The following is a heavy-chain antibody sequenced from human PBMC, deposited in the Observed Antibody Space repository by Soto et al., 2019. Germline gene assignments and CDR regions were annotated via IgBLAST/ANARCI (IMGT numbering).Heavy chain of an antibody. CDR2: IGTAGDT. Sequence: EVQLVESGGGLVQPGGSLRLSCAASGFTFSSYDMHWVRQATGKGLEWVSAIGTAGDTYYPGSVKGRFTISRENAKNSLYLQMNSLRAEDTAVYYCARDRGQQLDGDYYYYYGMDVWGQGTTVTVSS. J-gene: IGHJ6*02. D-gene: IGHD6-13*01. CDR3: ARDRGQQLDGDYYYYYGMDV. V-gene: IGHV3-13*01. CDR1: GFTFSSYD.